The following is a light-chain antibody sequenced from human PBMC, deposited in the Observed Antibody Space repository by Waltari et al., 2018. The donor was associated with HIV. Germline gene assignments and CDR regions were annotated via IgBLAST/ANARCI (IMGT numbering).Light chain of an antibody. V-gene: IGKV3-20*01. CDR3: QKYDKAPGT. Sequence: DIVLTQSPGTLSLSPAESGTLSCRGSQSLSSTYLAWYQQKPGQAPRLLLYGASSRAAGIPDRLSRSGSGTNFTCTFSGLEPGDFVVYCCQKYDKAPGTFGGGTRVDIK. CDR2: GAS. J-gene: IGKJ4*01. CDR1: QSLSSTY.